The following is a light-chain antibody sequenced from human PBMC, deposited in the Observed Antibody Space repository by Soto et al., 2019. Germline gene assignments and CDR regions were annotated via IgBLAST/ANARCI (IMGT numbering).Light chain of an antibody. Sequence: EIVLAQSPGTLSLSPGERATLSCRASQSVTNSFLAWYQQKPGQAPRLLIYGASRRATGIPDRFSGSGSGTDFTLTISSLEPEDFAVYYCQQRSNWPRTFGQGTKV. J-gene: IGKJ1*01. CDR3: QQRSNWPRT. CDR1: QSVTNSF. CDR2: GAS. V-gene: IGKV3D-20*02.